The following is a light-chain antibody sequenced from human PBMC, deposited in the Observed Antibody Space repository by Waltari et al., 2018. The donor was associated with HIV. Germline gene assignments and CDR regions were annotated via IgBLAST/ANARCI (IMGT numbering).Light chain of an antibody. V-gene: IGLV2-11*01. CDR1: SSDVGGYNY. CDR2: DVS. Sequence: QSALTQPRSVSGSPGQSVPISCTGTSSDVGGYNYVSWYQQHPGKAPKLMICDVSKRPSGVPDRFSGSKSGNTASLTISGLQAEDEADYYCCSYAGSYGYVFGTGTKVTVL. J-gene: IGLJ1*01. CDR3: CSYAGSYGYV.